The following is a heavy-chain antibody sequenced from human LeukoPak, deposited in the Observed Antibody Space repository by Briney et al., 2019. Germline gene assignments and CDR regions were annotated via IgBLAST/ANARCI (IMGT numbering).Heavy chain of an antibody. Sequence: SGSLSLTCTVSGGSFSSDGFCWIRIPQHPGLGLEWIGYIYYSGSTYYNPSLKSRVTISVDTSKNQFSLKLSSVTAADTAVYYCARGVDGDYWGQGTLVTVSS. V-gene: IGHV4-31*02. CDR2: IYYSGST. CDR3: ARGVDGDY. J-gene: IGHJ4*02. CDR1: GGSFSSDGFC.